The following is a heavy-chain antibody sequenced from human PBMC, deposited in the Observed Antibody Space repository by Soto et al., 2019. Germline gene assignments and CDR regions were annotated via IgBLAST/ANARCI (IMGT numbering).Heavy chain of an antibody. D-gene: IGHD2-15*01. CDR2: LWYDGSNK. J-gene: IGHJ6*02. CDR3: ARAGCTGADCYSCPFNYAVDV. V-gene: IGHV3-33*08. Sequence: QVQLVESGGGVVQPGGSLRLSCTTSGFTFNTYGMHWVRQAPGKGLEWVAVLWYDGSNKYYADSVRGRFTTSRDNSKNRLNLKMNSLRAEDTALYHCARAGCTGADCYSCPFNYAVDVWGQGATVTVSS. CDR1: GFTFNTYG.